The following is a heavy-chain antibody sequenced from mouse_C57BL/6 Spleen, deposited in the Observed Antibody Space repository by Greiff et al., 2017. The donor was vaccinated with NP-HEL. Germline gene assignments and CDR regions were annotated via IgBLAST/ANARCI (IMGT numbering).Heavy chain of an antibody. CDR2: IDPSDSYT. V-gene: IGHV1-69*01. CDR3: ARSGDAFAY. D-gene: IGHD3-1*01. Sequence: QVHVKQPGAELVMPGASVKLSCKASGYTFTSYWMHWVKQRPGQGLEWIGEIDPSDSYTNYNQKFKGKSTLTVDKSSSTAYMQLSSLTSEDSAVYYCARSGDAFAYWGQGTLVTVSA. CDR1: GYTFTSYW. J-gene: IGHJ3*01.